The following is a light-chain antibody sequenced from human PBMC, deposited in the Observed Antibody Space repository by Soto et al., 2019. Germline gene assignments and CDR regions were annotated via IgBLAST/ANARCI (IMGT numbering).Light chain of an antibody. CDR2: GTT. J-gene: IGKJ2*01. Sequence: ETVLTQSPGTLSLSPGERATLSCRASQSVSTNYLAWYQQKPGLAPRLVIYGTTSRATGIPDRFSGSGSGTDFTLTISRLEPEDFAVYYCQQYSGSPYTFGQGTKLEI. CDR3: QQYSGSPYT. CDR1: QSVSTNY. V-gene: IGKV3-20*01.